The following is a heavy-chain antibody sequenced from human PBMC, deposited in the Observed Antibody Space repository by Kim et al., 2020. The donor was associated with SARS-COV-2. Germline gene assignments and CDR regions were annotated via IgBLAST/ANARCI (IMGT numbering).Heavy chain of an antibody. V-gene: IGHV4-31*02. D-gene: IGHD2-15*01. Sequence: GKGLGWIVYTHFSGTPDYDPSLKSRVTISVDTSKNQFSLKLSSVTAADTAVYYCARFVAASIPFYAFDIWGQGTVVTVSS. CDR3: ARFVAASIPFYAFDI. CDR2: THFSGTP. J-gene: IGHJ3*02.